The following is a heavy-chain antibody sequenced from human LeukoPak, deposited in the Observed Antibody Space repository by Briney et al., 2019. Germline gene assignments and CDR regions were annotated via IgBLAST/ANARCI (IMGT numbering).Heavy chain of an antibody. CDR2: IIPIVGTA. D-gene: IGHD3-22*01. Sequence: GASVKVSCKASGGTFTSYAISWVRQAPGQGLEWMGGIIPIVGTANYAQKFQGRVTITADESTSTAYMELSSLRSEDTAVYYCARDFDDSSGRGRPGWFDPWGQGTLVTVSS. CDR1: GGTFTSYA. J-gene: IGHJ5*02. V-gene: IGHV1-69*13. CDR3: ARDFDDSSGRGRPGWFDP.